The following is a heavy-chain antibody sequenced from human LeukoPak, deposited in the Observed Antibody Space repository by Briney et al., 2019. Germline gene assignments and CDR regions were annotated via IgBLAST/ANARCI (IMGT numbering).Heavy chain of an antibody. CDR1: GYTFTSYG. Sequence: GASVKVSCKASGYTFTSYGISWVRQAPGQGLEWMGWISAYNGNTNYAQKLQGRVTMTTDTSTSTAYMELRSLRSDDTAVYYCARDPRPCYDFWSGYYSDAFDIWGQGTMVTVSS. D-gene: IGHD3-3*01. CDR3: ARDPRPCYDFWSGYYSDAFDI. V-gene: IGHV1-18*01. J-gene: IGHJ3*02. CDR2: ISAYNGNT.